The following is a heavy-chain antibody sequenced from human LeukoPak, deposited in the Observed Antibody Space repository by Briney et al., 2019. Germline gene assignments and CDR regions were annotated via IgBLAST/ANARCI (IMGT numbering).Heavy chain of an antibody. Sequence: GASVKVSCKASGYTFTSYGISWVRQAPGQGLEWMGWINPNSGGTNYAQTFQGRVTMTRDTSISTAYMELSRLRSDDTAVYYCARASKGGRVVVPAAMNLYYYYGMDVWGQGTTVTVSS. CDR3: ARASKGGRVVVPAAMNLYYYYGMDV. D-gene: IGHD2-2*01. J-gene: IGHJ6*02. CDR1: GYTFTSYG. CDR2: INPNSGGT. V-gene: IGHV1-2*02.